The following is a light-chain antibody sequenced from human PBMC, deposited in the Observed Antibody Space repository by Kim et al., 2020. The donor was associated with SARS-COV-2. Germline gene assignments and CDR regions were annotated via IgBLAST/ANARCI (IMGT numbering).Light chain of an antibody. V-gene: IGKV3-20*01. CDR2: GAS. J-gene: IGKJ4*01. CDR1: QSVSSSY. Sequence: EIVLTQSPGTLSLSPGERATLSCRASQSVSSSYLAWYQQKPGQAPRLLIYGASSRATGIPDRFSGSGSGTDFTLTISRLEPEDFAVYYCQQYSSSPLTFGEGTKLEI. CDR3: QQYSSSPLT.